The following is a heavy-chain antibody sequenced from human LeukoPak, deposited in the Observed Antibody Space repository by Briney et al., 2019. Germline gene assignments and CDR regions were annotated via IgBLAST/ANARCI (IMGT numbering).Heavy chain of an antibody. CDR2: INGNGATT. D-gene: IGHD3-16*02. J-gene: IGHJ4*02. CDR3: ARAIYVWGSFRPWDY. CDR1: GFTFDDYG. Sequence: GSLRLSCAASGFTFDDYGMSWVRQAPGKGLEWVSGINGNGATTGYVDSVKGRFTISRDNAKNSLYLQMNSLRAEDTALYYCARAIYVWGSFRPWDYWGQGTLVTVSS. V-gene: IGHV3-20*04.